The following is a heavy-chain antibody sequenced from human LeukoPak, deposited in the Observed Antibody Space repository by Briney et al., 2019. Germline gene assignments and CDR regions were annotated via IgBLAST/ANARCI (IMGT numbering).Heavy chain of an antibody. J-gene: IGHJ3*02. D-gene: IGHD3-3*01. CDR3: ARRLVGQEWVHI. Sequence: GESLKISCEVSGYTFTSYWIGWVRQMPGKGLEWMGIIYPRDSETRYSPSFQGQVTISADRSTNTAYLQWTSLKASDTAMYYCARRLVGQEWVHIWGQGTMVTVSS. CDR2: IYPRDSET. V-gene: IGHV5-51*01. CDR1: GYTFTSYW.